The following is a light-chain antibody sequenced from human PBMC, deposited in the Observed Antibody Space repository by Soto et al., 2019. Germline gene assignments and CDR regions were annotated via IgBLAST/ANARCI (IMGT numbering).Light chain of an antibody. CDR3: QQYEKWFHT. V-gene: IGKV3-15*01. CDR2: AAS. Sequence: EVVMTQSPATLSVSPGERATLSCRASESLSGNLAWYQQKPGQAPRLLIYAASTRATGIPARFSGSGYGTECTLTISGLQSEDFGVYYCQQYEKWFHTFGQGTRLDIK. J-gene: IGKJ5*01. CDR1: ESLSGN.